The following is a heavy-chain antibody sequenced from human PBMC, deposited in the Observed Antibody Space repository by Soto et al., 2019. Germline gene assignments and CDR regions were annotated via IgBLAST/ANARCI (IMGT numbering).Heavy chain of an antibody. D-gene: IGHD4-4*01. CDR1: GFTFSSYW. Sequence: GGSLRLSCVASGFTFSSYWMSWVRQAPGKGLEWVANIKQDGSERYYVDSVKGRFIISRDNAENSLYLQMNSLRAEDTAVYYCAKTTTLDDYSNPLFDYWGQGTLVTVSS. CDR2: IKQDGSER. CDR3: AKTTTLDDYSNPLFDY. V-gene: IGHV3-7*01. J-gene: IGHJ4*02.